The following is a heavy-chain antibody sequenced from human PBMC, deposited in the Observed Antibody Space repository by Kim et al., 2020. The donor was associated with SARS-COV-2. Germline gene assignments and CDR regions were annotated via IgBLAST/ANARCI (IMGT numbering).Heavy chain of an antibody. J-gene: IGHJ2*01. V-gene: IGHV3-21*01. Sequence: GGSLRLSCAASGFTFSSYSMNWVRQAPGKGLEWVSSISSSSSYIYYADSVKGRFTISRDNAKNSLYLQMNSLRAEDTAVYYCARDKQRNWYFDLWGRGTLVTVSS. CDR3: ARDKQRNWYFDL. CDR1: GFTFSSYS. D-gene: IGHD6-25*01. CDR2: ISSSSSYI.